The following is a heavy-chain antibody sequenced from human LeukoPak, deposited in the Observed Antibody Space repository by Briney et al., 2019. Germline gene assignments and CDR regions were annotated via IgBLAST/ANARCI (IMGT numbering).Heavy chain of an antibody. CDR3: ARFPIAARPYYYYYMDV. CDR2: INHGGST. V-gene: IGHV4-34*01. D-gene: IGHD6-6*01. J-gene: IGHJ6*03. CDR1: GGSFSGYY. Sequence: SETLSLTCAVYGGSFSGYYWSWIRQPPGKGLEWIGEINHGGSTNYNPSLKSRVTISVDTSKNQFSLKLSSVTAADTAVYYCARFPIAARPYYYYYMDVWGKGTTVTVSS.